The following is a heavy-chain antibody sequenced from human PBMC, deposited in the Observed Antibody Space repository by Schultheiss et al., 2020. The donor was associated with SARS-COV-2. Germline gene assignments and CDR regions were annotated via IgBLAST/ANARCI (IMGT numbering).Heavy chain of an antibody. D-gene: IGHD3-10*01. CDR3: VRAGGLLWFGERWFDP. CDR1: GYTFTGYY. J-gene: IGHJ5*02. CDR2: INPNSGGT. V-gene: IGHV1-2*02. Sequence: ASVKVSCKASGYTFTGYYMHWVRQAPGQGLEWMGWINPNSGGTNYAQKFQGRVTMTRDTSISTAYMELSRLRSDDTAVYYCVRAGGLLWFGERWFDPWGQGTLVTVSS.